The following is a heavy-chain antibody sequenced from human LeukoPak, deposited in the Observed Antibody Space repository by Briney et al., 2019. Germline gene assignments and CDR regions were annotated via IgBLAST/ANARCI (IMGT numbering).Heavy chain of an antibody. V-gene: IGHV4-61*01. CDR1: GASVSSGTYF. CDR2: ISNTGST. Sequence: SETLSLTCTVSGASVSSGTYFWSWIRQPPGKGLEWIGYISNTGSTNYNPSLKSRVTISADTSKNQFSLKLSSVTAADTAVYYCARDRHAYSGTDYWGQGALVTVSS. CDR3: ARDRHAYSGTDY. D-gene: IGHD1-26*01. J-gene: IGHJ4*02.